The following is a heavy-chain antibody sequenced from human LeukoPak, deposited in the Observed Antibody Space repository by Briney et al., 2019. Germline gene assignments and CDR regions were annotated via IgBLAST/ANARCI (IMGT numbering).Heavy chain of an antibody. D-gene: IGHD3-22*01. Sequence: SETLSLTCTVSGGSISSYYWSWIRQPPGKGLEWIGYIYYSGSTNYNPSLKSRVTISVDTSKNQFSLKLSSVTAADTAVYYCARHLPGGYYSYYFDYWGQGTLVTVSS. CDR1: GGSISSYY. CDR2: IYYSGST. CDR3: ARHLPGGYYSYYFDY. V-gene: IGHV4-59*08. J-gene: IGHJ4*02.